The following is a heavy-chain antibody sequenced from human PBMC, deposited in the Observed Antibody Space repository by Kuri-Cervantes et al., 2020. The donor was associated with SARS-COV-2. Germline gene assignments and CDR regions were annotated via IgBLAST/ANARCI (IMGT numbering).Heavy chain of an antibody. CDR1: GGSISSYY. CDR2: INHSGST. V-gene: IGHV4-34*01. D-gene: IGHD4-17*01. CDR3: ARGGRSGDYVSGDSFDY. J-gene: IGHJ4*02. Sequence: GSLRLSCTVSGGSISSYYWSWIRQPPGKGLEWIGEINHSGSTNYNPSLKSRVTISVDTSKNQFSLKLSSVTAADTAVYYCARGGRSGDYVSGDSFDYWGQGTLVTVSS.